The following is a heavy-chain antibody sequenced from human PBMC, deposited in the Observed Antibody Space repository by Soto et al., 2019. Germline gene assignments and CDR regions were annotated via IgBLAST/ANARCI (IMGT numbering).Heavy chain of an antibody. CDR3: ASSLLAPLDY. Sequence: GGSLRLSCGASGVTFRNYWMHWVRQAPGKGLVWVSRINSDGSSTSYADSVKGRFTISRNNAKNTLYLQMNSLRAEDTAVYYCASSLLAPLDYWGQGTLVTVSS. V-gene: IGHV3-74*01. CDR2: INSDGSST. J-gene: IGHJ4*02. CDR1: GVTFRNYW.